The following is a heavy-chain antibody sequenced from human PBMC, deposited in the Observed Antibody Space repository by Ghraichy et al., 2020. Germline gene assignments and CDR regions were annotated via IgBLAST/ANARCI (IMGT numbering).Heavy chain of an antibody. CDR3: ARDGGLGGIAAAGTVDY. CDR1: GYTFTSYG. V-gene: IGHV1-18*01. CDR2: ISAYNGNT. D-gene: IGHD6-13*01. J-gene: IGHJ4*02. Sequence: ASVKVSCKASGYTFTSYGISWVRQAPGQGLEWMGWISAYNGNTNYAQKLQGRVTMTTDTSTSTAYMELRSLRSDDTAVYYCARDGGLGGIAAAGTVDYWGQGTLVTVSS.